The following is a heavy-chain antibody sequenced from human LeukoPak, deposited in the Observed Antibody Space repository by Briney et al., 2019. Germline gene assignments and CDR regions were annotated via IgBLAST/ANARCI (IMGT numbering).Heavy chain of an antibody. CDR1: GYTFTGYY. CDR3: ARPRGYYYDY. J-gene: IGHJ4*02. CDR2: ISAYNGNT. D-gene: IGHD3-22*01. V-gene: IGHV1-18*04. Sequence: ASVKVSCKASGYTFTGYYMHWVRQAPGQGLEWMGWISAYNGNTNYAQKLQGRVTMTTDTSTSTAYMELRSLRSDDTAVYYCARPRGYYYDYWGQGTLVTVSS.